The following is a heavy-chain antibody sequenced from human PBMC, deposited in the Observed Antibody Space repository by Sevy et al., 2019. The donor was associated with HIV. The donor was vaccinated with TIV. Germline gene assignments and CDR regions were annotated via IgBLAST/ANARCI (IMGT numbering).Heavy chain of an antibody. V-gene: IGHV3-7*01. J-gene: IGHJ4*02. CDR3: ARESCSSTSCYIGWPYYFDY. Sequence: GGSLRLSCAASGFTFSSYWMSWVRQAPGKGLEWVANIKQDGSEKYYVDSVKGRFTISRDNAKNSLYLQMNSLRAEDPAVYYCARESCSSTSCYIGWPYYFDYWGQGTLVTVSS. CDR1: GFTFSSYW. CDR2: IKQDGSEK. D-gene: IGHD2-2*02.